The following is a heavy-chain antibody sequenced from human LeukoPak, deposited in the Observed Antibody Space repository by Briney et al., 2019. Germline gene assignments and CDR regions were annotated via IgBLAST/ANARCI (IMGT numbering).Heavy chain of an antibody. CDR2: ISGSGGST. Sequence: GGSLRLSCAASGFTFSSYAMSWVRQAPGKGLEWVSAISGSGGSTYYADSVKGRFTISRDNSKNTLYLQMNSMRAEDTAVYYCAKEHSISNTAMVTDYFDYWGQGTLVTVSS. D-gene: IGHD5-18*01. V-gene: IGHV3-23*01. CDR3: AKEHSISNTAMVTDYFDY. CDR1: GFTFSSYA. J-gene: IGHJ4*02.